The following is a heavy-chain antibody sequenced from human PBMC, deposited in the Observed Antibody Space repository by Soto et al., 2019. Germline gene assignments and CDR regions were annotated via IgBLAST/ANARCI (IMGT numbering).Heavy chain of an antibody. V-gene: IGHV3-7*04. D-gene: IGHD2-21*01. CDR1: GFNFNNYY. CDR3: VTDQGYSAFNY. CDR2: IKQDGGEK. Sequence: GGSLRLSCAASGFNFNNYYMTWVRQAPGKGLEWVANIKQDGGEKYYADSVKGRFTISRDNAKNSLYLQMNSLRVEDTATYYCVTDQGYSAFNYWGQGTPVTVSS. J-gene: IGHJ4*02.